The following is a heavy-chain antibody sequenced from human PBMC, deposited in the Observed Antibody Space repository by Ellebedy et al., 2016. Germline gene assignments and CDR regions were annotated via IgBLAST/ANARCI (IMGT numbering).Heavy chain of an antibody. CDR3: ASQGLSMDV. CDR2: IKQDGSEK. J-gene: IGHJ6*02. Sequence: GGSLRLXXAASGFTFSSYWMSWVRQAPGKGLEWVANIKQDGSEKYYVDSVKGRFTISRDNAKNSLYLQMNSLRAEDTAVYYCASQGLSMDVWGQGTTVTVSS. CDR1: GFTFSSYW. V-gene: IGHV3-7*03.